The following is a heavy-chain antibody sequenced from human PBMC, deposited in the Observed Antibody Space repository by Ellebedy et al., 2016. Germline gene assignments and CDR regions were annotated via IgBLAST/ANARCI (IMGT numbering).Heavy chain of an antibody. Sequence: GESLKISXAASGFTFSGSAMHWVRQASGKGLEWVGRIRSKANSYATAYAASVKGRFTISRDDSKNTAYLQMNSLKTEDTAVYYCTRHAPGGWYFYGMDVWGQGTTVTVSS. D-gene: IGHD6-19*01. CDR3: TRHAPGGWYFYGMDV. CDR2: IRSKANSYAT. V-gene: IGHV3-73*01. CDR1: GFTFSGSA. J-gene: IGHJ6*02.